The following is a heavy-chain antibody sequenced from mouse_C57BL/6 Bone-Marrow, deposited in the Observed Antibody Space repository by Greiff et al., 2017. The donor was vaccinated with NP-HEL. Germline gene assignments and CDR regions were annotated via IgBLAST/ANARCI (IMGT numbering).Heavy chain of an antibody. V-gene: IGHV6-6*01. D-gene: IGHD2-3*01. CDR1: GFTFSDAW. CDR3: TSYDGYWYFDV. Sequence: EVMLVESGGGLVQPGGSMKLSCAASGFTFSDAWMDWVRQSPEQGLEWVAEIRHKANNHATYYAVSVKGRFTISRVDSKRTVYLHMHSLRAGDTGIYYCTSYDGYWYFDVWGTGTTVTVSA. J-gene: IGHJ1*03. CDR2: IRHKANNHAT.